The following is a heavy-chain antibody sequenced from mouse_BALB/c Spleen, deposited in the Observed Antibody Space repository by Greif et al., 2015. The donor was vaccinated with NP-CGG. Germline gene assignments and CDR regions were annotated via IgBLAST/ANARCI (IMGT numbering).Heavy chain of an antibody. J-gene: IGHJ2*01. V-gene: IGHV2-9*02. CDR1: GFSLTSYG. CDR2: IWAGGST. Sequence: VKVVESGPGLVAPSRSLSITCTVSGFSLTSYGVHWVRQPPGKGLEWLGVIWAGGSTNYNSALMSRLSISKDNSKSRVFLKMSSLQTEDTAMNFGASGDCGHYWGQGTALTVSS. CDR3: ASGDCGHY. D-gene: IGHD3-3*01.